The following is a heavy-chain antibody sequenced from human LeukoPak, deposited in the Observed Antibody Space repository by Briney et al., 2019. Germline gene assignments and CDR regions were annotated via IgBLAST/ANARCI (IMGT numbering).Heavy chain of an antibody. CDR3: ARDLPKRYYGSGSYDDAFDI. D-gene: IGHD3-10*01. CDR1: GFTFSNAW. V-gene: IGHV3-30-3*01. Sequence: GGSLRLSCAASGFTFSNAWMSWVRQAPGKGLEWVAVISYDGSNKYYADSVKGRFTISRDNSKNTLYLQMNSLRAEDTAVYYCARDLPKRYYGSGSYDDAFDIWGQGTMVTVSS. CDR2: ISYDGSNK. J-gene: IGHJ3*02.